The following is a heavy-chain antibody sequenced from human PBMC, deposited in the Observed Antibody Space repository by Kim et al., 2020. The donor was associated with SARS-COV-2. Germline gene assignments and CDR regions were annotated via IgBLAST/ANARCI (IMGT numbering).Heavy chain of an antibody. CDR3: ARGNTISYYCYMDV. J-gene: IGHJ6*03. V-gene: IGHV3-13*01. D-gene: IGHD3-3*01. Sequence: PGSVKGRFTISRENAKNSLYLKMSSLRAGDTAVYYCARGNTISYYCYMDVWGKGTTVTVSS.